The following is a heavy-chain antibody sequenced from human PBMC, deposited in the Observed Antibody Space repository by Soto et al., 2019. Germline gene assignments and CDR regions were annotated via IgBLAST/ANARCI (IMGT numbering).Heavy chain of an antibody. CDR3: ASAAAGTAEYFQH. Sequence: GGSLKISCKGSGYNFTNYWIGWVRQKPGKGLEWMGIIYPGDSDTRYSPSFQGQVTISADKSISTAYLQWSSLKASDTAMYYCASAAAGTAEYFQHWGQGTLVTVSS. V-gene: IGHV5-51*01. D-gene: IGHD6-13*01. CDR2: IYPGDSDT. CDR1: GYNFTNYW. J-gene: IGHJ1*01.